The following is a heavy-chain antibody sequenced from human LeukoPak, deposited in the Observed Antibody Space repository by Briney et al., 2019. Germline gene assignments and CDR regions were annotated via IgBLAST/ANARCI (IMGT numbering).Heavy chain of an antibody. V-gene: IGHV3-23*01. CDR1: GFRFSSYA. D-gene: IGHD4-17*01. J-gene: IGHJ1*01. CDR2: ISGSGGST. Sequence: QPGGSLRLSCAASGFRFSSYAMSWVRQAPGKGLEWVSVISGSGGSTYYADSVKGRFTVSRDNSKNTVYLQMNSLRAEDTAVYYCAKEIYGDSTGARFQHWGQGTLLTVSS. CDR3: AKEIYGDSTGARFQH.